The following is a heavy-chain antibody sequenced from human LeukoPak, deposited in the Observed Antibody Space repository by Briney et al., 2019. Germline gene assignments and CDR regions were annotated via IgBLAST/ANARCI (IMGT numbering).Heavy chain of an antibody. V-gene: IGHV5-51*01. D-gene: IGHD3-10*01. CDR3: ARHAHDYYGSGSYPLFDL. J-gene: IGHJ4*01. CDR2: IFPGDLEV. Sequence: GEPLKISCQASGYKFTNYWIGCVRQMPGKVLECLGIIFPGDLEVSYNPSFQGQVTISSDKSTSTDYLQWGRLKASDTAMYYCARHAHDYYGSGSYPLFDLWGQGTLVTVSS. CDR1: GYKFTNYW.